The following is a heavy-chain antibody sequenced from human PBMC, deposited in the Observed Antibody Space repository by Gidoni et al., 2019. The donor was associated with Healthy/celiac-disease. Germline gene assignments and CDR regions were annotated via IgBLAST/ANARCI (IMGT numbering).Heavy chain of an antibody. CDR3: ARAYVPGSYQAY. J-gene: IGHJ4*02. D-gene: IGHD1-26*01. V-gene: IGHV3-30*04. CDR2: ISYDGRNK. Sequence: QVQLVESGGGVVQPGRSLRLSCAASGFTFSSYAMHWVRQAPGKGLEWVAVISYDGRNKYYADSVKGRFTISRDNSKNTLYLQMNSLRAEDTAVYYCARAYVPGSYQAYWGQGTLVTVSS. CDR1: GFTFSSYA.